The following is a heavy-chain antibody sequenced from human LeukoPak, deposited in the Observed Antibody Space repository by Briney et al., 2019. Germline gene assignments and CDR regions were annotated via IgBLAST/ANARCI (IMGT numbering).Heavy chain of an antibody. CDR1: GGSISSYY. V-gene: IGHV4-4*09. D-gene: IGHD3-22*01. CDR3: ARHLPIRYDSSGYFDY. CDR2: IYTSGST. J-gene: IGHJ4*02. Sequence: SETLSLTCTVSGGSISSYYWSWIRQPPGKGLEWIGYIYTSGSTNYNPSLKSRVTISVDTSKNQFSLKLSSVTAADTAVYYCARHLPIRYDSSGYFDYWGQGTLVTVSS.